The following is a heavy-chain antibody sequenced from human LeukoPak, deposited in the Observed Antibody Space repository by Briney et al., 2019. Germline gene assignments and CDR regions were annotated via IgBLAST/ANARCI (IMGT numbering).Heavy chain of an antibody. CDR3: ARESWSSLT. V-gene: IGHV3-7*01. Sequence: PGGSLRLSCAASGFSFSSYWMSWVRQAPGKGLEWVANVKGDGNGNNYVDSVKGRFTISRDNAKNSLYLQMNSLRAEDTAVYYCARESWSSLTWGQGTLVTVSS. CDR1: GFSFSSYW. J-gene: IGHJ5*02. CDR2: VKGDGNGN. D-gene: IGHD2-2*01.